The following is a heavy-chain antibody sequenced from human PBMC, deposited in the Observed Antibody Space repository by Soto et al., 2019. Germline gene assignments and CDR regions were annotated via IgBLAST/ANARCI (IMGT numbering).Heavy chain of an antibody. CDR1: GGSFSGYY. D-gene: IGHD3-3*01. CDR2: INHSGST. V-gene: IGHV4-34*01. CDR3: ARGLHRITIFGVVTYPNYYYYGMDV. Sequence: QVQLQQWGAGLLKPSETLSLTCAVYGGSFSGYYWSWIRQPPGKGLEWIGEINHSGSTNYNPSLKSRVNISVDTSKNQFSLKLSSVTAADTAVYYCARGLHRITIFGVVTYPNYYYYGMDVWGQGTTVTVSS. J-gene: IGHJ6*02.